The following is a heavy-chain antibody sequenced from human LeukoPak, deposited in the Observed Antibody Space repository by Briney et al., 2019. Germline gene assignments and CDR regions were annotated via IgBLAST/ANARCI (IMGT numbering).Heavy chain of an antibody. CDR2: IIPIFGTA. CDR3: ARALIAVARLYYGMDV. Sequence: SVKVSCKASGGTFSSYAISWVRQAPGQGLEWMGGIIPIFGTANYAQKFQGRVTITADESTSTAYMELSSLRSEDTAVCYCARALIAVARLYYGMDVWGQGTTVTVSS. J-gene: IGHJ6*02. D-gene: IGHD6-19*01. V-gene: IGHV1-69*01. CDR1: GGTFSSYA.